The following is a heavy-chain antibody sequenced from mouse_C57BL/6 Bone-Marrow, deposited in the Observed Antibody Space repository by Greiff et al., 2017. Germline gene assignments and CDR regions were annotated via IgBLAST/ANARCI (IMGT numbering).Heavy chain of an antibody. D-gene: IGHD2-14*01. Sequence: QVQLQQPGAELVMPGASVKLSCKASGYTFTSYWMHWVKQRPGQGLEWIGEIDPSDSYTNYNQKFKGKSTLTVDKSSSTAYMQLSSLTSEDSAVYYCARRGTFYFDVWGTGTTVTVSS. J-gene: IGHJ1*03. CDR2: IDPSDSYT. V-gene: IGHV1-69*01. CDR3: ARRGTFYFDV. CDR1: GYTFTSYW.